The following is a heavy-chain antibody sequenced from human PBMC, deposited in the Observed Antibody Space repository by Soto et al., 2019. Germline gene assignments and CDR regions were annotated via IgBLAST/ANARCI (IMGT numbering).Heavy chain of an antibody. V-gene: IGHV1-2*04. CDR3: ARESGCSGGSCYLNWFDP. CDR1: GYTFTGYY. D-gene: IGHD2-15*01. CDR2: INPNSGGT. J-gene: IGHJ5*02. Sequence: GASVKVSCKASGYTFTGYYMHWVRQAPGQGLEWMGWINPNSGGTNYAQKFQGWVTMTRDTSISTAYMVLSRLRSDDTAVYYCARESGCSGGSCYLNWFDPWGQGTLVTVSS.